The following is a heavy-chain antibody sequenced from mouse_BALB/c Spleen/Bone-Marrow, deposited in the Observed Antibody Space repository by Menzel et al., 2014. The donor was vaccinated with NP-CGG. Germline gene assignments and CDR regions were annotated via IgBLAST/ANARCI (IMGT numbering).Heavy chain of an antibody. V-gene: IGHV5-9-2*01. D-gene: IGHD2-1*01. J-gene: IGHJ4*01. CDR2: ISGGGXYT. CDR1: GFTFSSYG. CDR3: ARQNGNYGYYYAMDY. Sequence: EVQLVESGGGLVKPGGSLKLSCAASGFTFSSYGMSWVRQTPEKRLEGVATISGGGXYTYYPDSVKGRFTISRDNAKNNLYLQMSSLRSEDTALYYCARQNGNYGYYYAMDYWGQGTSVTVSS.